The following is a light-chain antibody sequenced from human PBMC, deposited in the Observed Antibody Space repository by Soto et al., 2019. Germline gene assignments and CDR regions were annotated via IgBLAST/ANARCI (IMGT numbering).Light chain of an antibody. V-gene: IGKV3-11*01. J-gene: IGKJ4*01. Sequence: EIVLTQSPVTLSLSPGERATLSCRASQSVSSYLVWYQQKPGQAPRLLIYDAPNRATGIPARFSGSGSGTDFTLTISSLEPEYFAVYYCQQHSNWQITFGGGTKVEIK. CDR3: QQHSNWQIT. CDR1: QSVSSY. CDR2: DAP.